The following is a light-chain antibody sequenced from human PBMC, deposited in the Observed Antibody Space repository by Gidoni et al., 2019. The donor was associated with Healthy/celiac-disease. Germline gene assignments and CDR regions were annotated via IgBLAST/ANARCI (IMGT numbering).Light chain of an antibody. CDR3: MQALQTWT. CDR2: LGS. J-gene: IGKJ1*01. Sequence: DIVMTQSPLPLPVTPGEPASISCRSSQSLLHSNGYNYLDWYLQKPGQSPQLLIYLGSNRASGVPDRLSGSGSGTDFTLKISRVEAEDVGVYYCMQALQTWTFGQGTKVEIK. CDR1: QSLLHSNGYNY. V-gene: IGKV2-28*01.